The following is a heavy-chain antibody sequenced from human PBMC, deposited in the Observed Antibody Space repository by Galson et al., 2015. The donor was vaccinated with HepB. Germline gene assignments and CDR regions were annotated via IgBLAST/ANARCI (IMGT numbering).Heavy chain of an antibody. Sequence: SLRLSCAASGFTFSSYAMHWVRQAPGKGLEYVSAISSNGGSTYYADSVKGRFTISRDNSKNTLYLQMSSLRAEDTAVYYCVKGDSACSSTSCENYYYYGMDVWGQGTTVTVSS. J-gene: IGHJ6*02. V-gene: IGHV3-64D*06. D-gene: IGHD2-2*01. CDR3: VKGDSACSSTSCENYYYYGMDV. CDR2: ISSNGGST. CDR1: GFTFSSYA.